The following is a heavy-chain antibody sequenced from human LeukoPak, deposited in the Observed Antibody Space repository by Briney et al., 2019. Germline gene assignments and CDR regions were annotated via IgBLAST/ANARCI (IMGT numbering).Heavy chain of an antibody. J-gene: IGHJ4*02. CDR3: ARGDYPYFDY. D-gene: IGHD4-11*01. CDR2: IYSSGST. Sequence: SQTLSLTCTVSGGSISSGSYYWSWIRQPAGKGLEWIGRIYSSGSTNYNPSLKSRVTISVDTSKNQSSLKLSSVTAADTAVYYCARGDYPYFDYWGQGTLVTVSS. CDR1: GGSISSGSYY. V-gene: IGHV4-61*02.